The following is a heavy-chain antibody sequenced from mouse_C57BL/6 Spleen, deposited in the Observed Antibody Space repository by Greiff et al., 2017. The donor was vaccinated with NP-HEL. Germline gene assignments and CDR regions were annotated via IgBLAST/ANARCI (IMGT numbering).Heavy chain of an antibody. CDR2: IYPGDGDT. V-gene: IGHV1-80*01. CDR1: GYAFSSYW. Sequence: VQLQQSGAELVKPGASVKISCKASGYAFSSYWMNWVKQRPGKGLEWIGQIYPGDGDTNYNGKFKGKATLTADKSSSTAYMQLSSLTSEDSAVYFCARRYGSSPWYFDVWGTGTTVTVSS. D-gene: IGHD1-1*01. CDR3: ARRYGSSPWYFDV. J-gene: IGHJ1*03.